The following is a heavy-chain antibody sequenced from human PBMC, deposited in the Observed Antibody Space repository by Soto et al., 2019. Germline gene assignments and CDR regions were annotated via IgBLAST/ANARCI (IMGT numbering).Heavy chain of an antibody. Sequence: GESLRLSCAASGFTFSSYAMHWVRQAPGKGLEWVAVISYDGSNKYYADSVKGRFTISRDNSKNTLYLQMNSLRAEDTAVYYCARGFKDYGDYERFFDYWGQGTLVTVSS. V-gene: IGHV3-30-3*01. CDR1: GFTFSSYA. J-gene: IGHJ4*02. D-gene: IGHD4-17*01. CDR3: ARGFKDYGDYERFFDY. CDR2: ISYDGSNK.